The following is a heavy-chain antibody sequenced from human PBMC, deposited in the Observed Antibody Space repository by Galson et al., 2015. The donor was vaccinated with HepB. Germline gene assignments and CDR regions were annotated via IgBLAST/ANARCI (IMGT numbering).Heavy chain of an antibody. Sequence: SLRLSCAASGFTFSGSAMHWVRQASGKGLEWVGRIRSKANSYATAYAASVKGRFTISRDDSKNTAYLQMNSLKTEDTAVYYCLPRHSMVRGMGVWFAPWGQGTLVTVSS. V-gene: IGHV3-73*01. CDR2: IRSKANSYAT. D-gene: IGHD3-10*01. CDR1: GFTFSGSA. CDR3: LPRHSMVRGMGVWFAP. J-gene: IGHJ5*02.